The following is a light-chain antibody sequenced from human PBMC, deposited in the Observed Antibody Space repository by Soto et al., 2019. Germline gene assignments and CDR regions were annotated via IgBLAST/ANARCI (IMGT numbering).Light chain of an antibody. CDR2: AAS. CDR1: QAISNY. Sequence: DIQMTQSPSSLSATVGDRVTITCRASQAISNYLAWHQQKPGKVPKLLIYAASTLQPGVPSRFSGSGSGTDFTLNISSLQPEDVSTYYCQKYNGAPPETFGPGTKVAIK. J-gene: IGKJ3*01. CDR3: QKYNGAPPET. V-gene: IGKV1-27*01.